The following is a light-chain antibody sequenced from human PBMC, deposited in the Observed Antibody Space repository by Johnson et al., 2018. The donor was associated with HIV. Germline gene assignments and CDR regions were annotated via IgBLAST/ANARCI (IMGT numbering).Light chain of an antibody. Sequence: QPVLTQPPSVSAAPGQRVNISSSGHSSNIENYFVSWYQQLPGAAPRLLIYEDYKRPSGIPDRFSGSKSGASATLGITGLQTGDEADYYCGVWDASLSPHYVFGTGPTITVL. J-gene: IGLJ1*01. CDR3: GVWDASLSPHYV. V-gene: IGLV1-51*02. CDR1: SSNIENYF. CDR2: EDY.